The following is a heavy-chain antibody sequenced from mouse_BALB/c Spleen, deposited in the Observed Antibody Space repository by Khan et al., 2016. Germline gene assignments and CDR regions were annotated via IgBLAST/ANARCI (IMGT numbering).Heavy chain of an antibody. V-gene: IGHV9-4*02. CDR1: GYTFTTAG. J-gene: IGHJ3*01. Sequence: QIQLVQSGPELKKPGETVRISCKASGYTFTTAGMQWVQKMPGKGLKWIGWINTHSGVPKYAEDFKGRFAFSLETSASTAYLQISNLKNEDTATYFCARYDYDAWFAYWGQGTLVTVSA. CDR3: ARYDYDAWFAY. D-gene: IGHD2-4*01. CDR2: INTHSGVP.